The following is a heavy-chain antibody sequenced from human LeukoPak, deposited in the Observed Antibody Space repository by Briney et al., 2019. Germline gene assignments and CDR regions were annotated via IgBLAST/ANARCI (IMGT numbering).Heavy chain of an antibody. CDR3: AAGASGDYQNYFDY. D-gene: IGHD4-17*01. V-gene: IGHV1-58*01. Sequence: SVKVSCKASGFTFTSSAVQWVRQARGQRLEWIGWIVVGSGNTNYAQKFQERVTITRDMSTSTAYMELSSLRSEDTAVYYCAAGASGDYQNYFDYWGREPWSPSPQ. CDR2: IVVGSGNT. J-gene: IGHJ4*02. CDR1: GFTFTSSA.